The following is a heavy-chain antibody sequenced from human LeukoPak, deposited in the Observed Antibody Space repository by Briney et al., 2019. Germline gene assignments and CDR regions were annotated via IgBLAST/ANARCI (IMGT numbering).Heavy chain of an antibody. CDR2: ISGSGGGT. Sequence: GGALRLSCAASGFTFSSIAMSWVRHAPDKGLEWVSTISGSGGGTYYADSVKGRFTISRDNAKNSLYLQMNSLRAEDTAVYYCARAFSFGGVIVVYYFDYWGQGTLVTVSS. D-gene: IGHD3-16*02. J-gene: IGHJ4*02. CDR3: ARAFSFGGVIVVYYFDY. V-gene: IGHV3-23*01. CDR1: GFTFSSIA.